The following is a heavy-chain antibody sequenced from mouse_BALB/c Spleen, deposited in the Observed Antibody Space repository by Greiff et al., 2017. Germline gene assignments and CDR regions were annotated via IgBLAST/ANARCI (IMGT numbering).Heavy chain of an antibody. D-gene: IGHD2-1*01. CDR2: ISDGGSYT. CDR3: ARDDIRRNGNYYMDY. J-gene: IGHJ4*01. V-gene: IGHV5-4*02. CDR1: GFTFSDYY. Sequence: EVQLVESGGGLVKPGGSLKLSCAASGFTFSDYYMYWVRQTPEKRLEWVATISDGGSYTYYPDSVKGRFTISRDNAKNNLYLQMSSLKSEDTAMYYCARDDIRRNGNYYMDYWGQGTSVTVSS.